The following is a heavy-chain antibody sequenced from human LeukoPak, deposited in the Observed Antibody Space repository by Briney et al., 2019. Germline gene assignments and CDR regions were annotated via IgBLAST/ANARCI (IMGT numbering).Heavy chain of an antibody. Sequence: ASVTDSCKASGYIFTDYAIHWLRQARGQRPEWMGWMNGGNGSTKYSQKFQGSITLIRDTSAATAYMELSSLRHDDLAVYYCARGRGTSGSNRDFYYYYYMDVWGKGTTVTVSS. CDR2: MNGGNGST. D-gene: IGHD2-15*01. J-gene: IGHJ6*03. CDR3: ARGRGTSGSNRDFYYYYYMDV. CDR1: GYIFTDYA. V-gene: IGHV1-3*01.